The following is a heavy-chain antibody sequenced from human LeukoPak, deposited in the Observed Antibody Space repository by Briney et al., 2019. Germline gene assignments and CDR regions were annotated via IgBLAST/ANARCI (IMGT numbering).Heavy chain of an antibody. Sequence: PGGSLRLSCVASGFTFDDYAMHWVRQAPGKGLEWVSGISWNSGSIGYADSVKGRFTISRDNSKNTVYLQMNNVRAEDTAVYYCAKDGAWLRFDDWGQGTLVTVSS. CDR2: ISWNSGSI. D-gene: IGHD5-12*01. V-gene: IGHV3-9*01. J-gene: IGHJ4*02. CDR3: AKDGAWLRFDD. CDR1: GFTFDDYA.